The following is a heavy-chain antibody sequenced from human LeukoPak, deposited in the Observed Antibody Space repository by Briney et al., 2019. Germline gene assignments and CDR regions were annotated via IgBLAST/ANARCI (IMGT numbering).Heavy chain of an antibody. V-gene: IGHV1-2*02. Sequence: ASVKVSCKASGYTFTGFYMHWVRQAPGQGLEWMGYIYPNSGATKYAQKFQGRVTLTRDTSISTAYMELSGLRSDDTAVYYCASNAGGYSSSWYIFGPTSRDWFDPWGQGTLVTVSS. CDR1: GYTFTGFY. J-gene: IGHJ5*02. D-gene: IGHD6-13*01. CDR2: IYPNSGAT. CDR3: ASNAGGYSSSWYIFGPTSRDWFDP.